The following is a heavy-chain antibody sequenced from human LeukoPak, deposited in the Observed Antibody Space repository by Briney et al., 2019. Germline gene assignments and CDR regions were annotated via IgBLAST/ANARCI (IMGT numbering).Heavy chain of an antibody. D-gene: IGHD4-17*01. CDR1: GFTFSSYW. V-gene: IGHV3-7*03. J-gene: IGHJ3*02. CDR2: IKEDGSEK. CDR3: ARDMEPVTTDAFDI. Sequence: QPGGSLRLSCAASGFTFSSYWMSWVRQAPGKGLEWVANIKEDGSEKYYVDSVKGRFTISRDNAKNSLYLQMNSLRAEDTAVYYCARDMEPVTTDAFDIWGQGTMVTVSS.